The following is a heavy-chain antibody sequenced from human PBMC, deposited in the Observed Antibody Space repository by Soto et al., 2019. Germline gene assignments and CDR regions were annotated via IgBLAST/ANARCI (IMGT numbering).Heavy chain of an antibody. Sequence: SGGSLRLSCAVSGFTFSDSAIHWVRQASGKGLEWVGRVRGRVDNYATAYAASVKGRFTISRDDSKNTAYLQMSSLKTEDTAVYYCTRLAWFDPWGQGTLVTVSS. CDR3: TRLAWFDP. J-gene: IGHJ5*02. V-gene: IGHV3-73*01. CDR2: VRGRVDNYAT. CDR1: GFTFSDSA.